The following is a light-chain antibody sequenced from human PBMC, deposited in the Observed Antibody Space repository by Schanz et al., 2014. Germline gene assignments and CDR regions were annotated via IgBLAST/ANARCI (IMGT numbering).Light chain of an antibody. CDR2: EAS. CDR1: QSVTSTY. J-gene: IGKJ5*01. CDR3: QQYGSSPRT. Sequence: ETVLTQSPGTLSLSPGERATLSCRASQSVTSTYLAWYQQKPGQAPRLLIYEASIRATGVPDRFSGSGSGTDFTLTISRLEPEDFAVYYCQQYGSSPRTFGQGTRLEIK. V-gene: IGKV3-20*01.